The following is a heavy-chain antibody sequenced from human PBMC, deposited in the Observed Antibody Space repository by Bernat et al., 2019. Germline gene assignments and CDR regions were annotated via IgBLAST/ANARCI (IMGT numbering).Heavy chain of an antibody. D-gene: IGHD3-10*01. CDR1: GYTLTELS. J-gene: IGHJ5*02. V-gene: IGHV1-24*01. Sequence: QVQLVQSGAEVKKPGASVKVSCKVSGYTLTELSMHWVRQAPGKGLEWMGGFDPEDGETIYAQKFQGRVTMTEDTSTDTAYMELSSLRSEDTAVYYCALIQSLRLLWFPRATVWFDPWGQGTLVTVSS. CDR2: FDPEDGET. CDR3: ALIQSLRLLWFPRATVWFDP.